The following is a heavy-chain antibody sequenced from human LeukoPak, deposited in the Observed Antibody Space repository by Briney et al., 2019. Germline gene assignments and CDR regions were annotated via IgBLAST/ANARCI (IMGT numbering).Heavy chain of an antibody. D-gene: IGHD6-19*01. CDR3: ARRNVGYRSGQLDY. CDR2: IYTSGST. V-gene: IGHV4-4*07. J-gene: IGHJ4*02. CDR1: GGSISSYY. Sequence: SETLSLTCTVSGGSISSYYWSWIRQPAGKGLEWIGRIYTSGSTNYNPSLKSRVTMSVDTSKNQFSLKLSSVTAADTAMYYCARRNVGYRSGQLDYWGQGTLVTVSS.